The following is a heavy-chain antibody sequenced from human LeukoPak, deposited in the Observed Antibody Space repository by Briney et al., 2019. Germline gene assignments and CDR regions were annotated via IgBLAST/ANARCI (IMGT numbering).Heavy chain of an antibody. D-gene: IGHD2-21*02. V-gene: IGHV1-46*01. Sequence: GASVKVSCKASGYTFTRYYMHWVRQAPGQGLEWMGIINPSGGSRTYAEQFQGRVTMTRDTSTSTGYMELSSLRSEDTAVYYCARGSVVTSDDYYDMDVWGQGTTVTVSS. CDR2: INPSGGSR. CDR1: GYTFTRYY. CDR3: ARGSVVTSDDYYDMDV. J-gene: IGHJ6*02.